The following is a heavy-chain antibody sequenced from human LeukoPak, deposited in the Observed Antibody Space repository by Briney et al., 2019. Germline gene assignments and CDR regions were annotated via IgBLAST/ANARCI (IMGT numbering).Heavy chain of an antibody. D-gene: IGHD3-3*01. CDR3: ARNLQVEWWLLHY. CDR2: ISPDGSTT. V-gene: IGHV3-74*01. Sequence: PGGSLRLSCAASGFTFSRYCMHWVRQAPGKGLVWVSRISPDGSTTFYADSVKGRFTISRDNAKNTLYLQMNSLGAEDTAVYYCARNLQVEWWLLHYWGQGTLVTVSS. CDR1: GFTFSRYC. J-gene: IGHJ4*02.